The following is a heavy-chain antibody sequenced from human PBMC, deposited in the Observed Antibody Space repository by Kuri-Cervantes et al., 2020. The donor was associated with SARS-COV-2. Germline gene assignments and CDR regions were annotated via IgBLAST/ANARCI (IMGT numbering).Heavy chain of an antibody. V-gene: IGHV3-43D*03. J-gene: IGHJ4*02. CDR1: GFTFDDYA. Sequence: GESLKISCAASGFTFDDYAMHWVRQAPGKGLEWVSLISWDGGSTYYADSVKGRFTISRDNSKNSLYLQMNSLRAEDTALYYCAREGPLTGTTEEFDYWGQGTLVTVSS. CDR2: ISWDGGST. D-gene: IGHD1-7*01. CDR3: AREGPLTGTTEEFDY.